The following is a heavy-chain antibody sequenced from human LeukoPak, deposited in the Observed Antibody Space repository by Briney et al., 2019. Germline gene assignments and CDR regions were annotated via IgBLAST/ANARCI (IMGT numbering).Heavy chain of an antibody. CDR1: GFPFITYN. V-gene: IGHV3-48*04. CDR3: AKTSYCGADCYSWYFDD. Sequence: GGSLRLSCAVSGFPFITYNMNWVRQAPGKGLEWVSYIDSSSSTIYYADSVKGRFTVSRDNSKNTLYLQMTSLRAEDTAVYNCAKTSYCGADCYSWYFDDWGQGTLVTVSS. CDR2: IDSSSSTI. D-gene: IGHD2-21*02. J-gene: IGHJ4*02.